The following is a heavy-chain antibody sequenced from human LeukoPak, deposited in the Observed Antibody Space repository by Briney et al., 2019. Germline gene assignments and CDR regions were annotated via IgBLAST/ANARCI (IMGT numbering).Heavy chain of an antibody. CDR2: INHSGST. CDR1: GGSFSGYY. D-gene: IGHD6-19*01. Sequence: SETLSLTCAVYGGSFSGYYWSWIRQPPGKGLEWIGEINHSGSTNYNPSLKSRVTISVDTSKNQFSLKLSSVTAADTAVYYCARLSGSGSHVHYYYYYKDVWGKGTTVTVSS. J-gene: IGHJ6*03. CDR3: ARLSGSGSHVHYYYYYKDV. V-gene: IGHV4-34*01.